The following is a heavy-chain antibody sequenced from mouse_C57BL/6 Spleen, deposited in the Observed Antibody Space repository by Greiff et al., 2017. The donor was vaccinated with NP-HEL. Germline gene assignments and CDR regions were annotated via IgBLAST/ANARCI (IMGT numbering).Heavy chain of an antibody. V-gene: IGHV1-22*01. D-gene: IGHD1-1*01. Sequence: VQLQQSGPELVKPGASVKMSCKASGYTFTDYNMHWVKQSHGKSLEWIGYINPNNGGTSYNQKFKGTATLTVNKSSSTAYMELRSLTSEDSAVYYCARPLTTVAFDYWGQGTTLTVSS. CDR1: GYTFTDYN. CDR3: ARPLTTVAFDY. CDR2: INPNNGGT. J-gene: IGHJ2*01.